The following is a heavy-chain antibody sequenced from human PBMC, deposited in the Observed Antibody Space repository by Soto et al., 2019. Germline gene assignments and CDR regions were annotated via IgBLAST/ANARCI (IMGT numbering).Heavy chain of an antibody. CDR2: ITSTSLYI. CDR3: ARDGEQDRVLDYDNAMDV. CDR1: GFTFNASN. J-gene: IGHJ6*02. Sequence: EVQLVDSGGGLVKPGGSLRLSCAASGFTFNASNMNWVRQAPGKGLEWVSSITSTSLYIYYTDSIKGRFTISRDNAKNPLYLKMDSMRAEDTALYYSARDGEQDRVLDYDNAMDVWGQGTTVTVSS. D-gene: IGHD3-10*01. V-gene: IGHV3-21*01.